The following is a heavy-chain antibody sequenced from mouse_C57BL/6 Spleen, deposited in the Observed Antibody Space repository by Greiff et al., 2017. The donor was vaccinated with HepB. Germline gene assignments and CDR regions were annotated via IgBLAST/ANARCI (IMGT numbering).Heavy chain of an antibody. CDR1: GFTFSSYG. CDR2: ISSGGSYT. D-gene: IGHD2-4*01. V-gene: IGHV5-6*02. J-gene: IGHJ1*03. Sequence: EVKLVESGGDLVKPGGSLKLSCAASGFTFSSYGMSWVRQTPDKRLEWVATISSGGSYTYYPDSVKGRVTISRDNAKNTLYLQMSSLKSEDTAMYYCARHFDYDGYFDVWGTGTTVTVSS. CDR3: ARHFDYDGYFDV.